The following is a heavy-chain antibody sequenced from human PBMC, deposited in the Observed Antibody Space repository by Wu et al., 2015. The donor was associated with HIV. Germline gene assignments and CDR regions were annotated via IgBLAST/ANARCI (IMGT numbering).Heavy chain of an antibody. CDR1: GGTFSSYA. D-gene: IGHD3-10*01. CDR2: IIPPFGTP. J-gene: IGHJ4*02. CDR3: ARDRFYGSGSYVY. Sequence: QVHLVQSGPEVKKSGTSVKVSCKASGGTFSSYAFTWVRQAPGQGLEWMGGIIPPFGTPNYAQKFQGRVTLTTDESTTTIYMELSRLTSEDTALYYCARDRFYGSGSYVYWGQGTLVTVSS. V-gene: IGHV1-69*05.